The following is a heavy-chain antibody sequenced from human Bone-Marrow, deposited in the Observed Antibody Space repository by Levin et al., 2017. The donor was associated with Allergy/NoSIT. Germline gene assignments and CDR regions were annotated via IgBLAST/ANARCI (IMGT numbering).Heavy chain of an antibody. CDR1: GFTFSSYG. CDR3: ARVAGSITIFGVVNYYYYGMDV. D-gene: IGHD3-3*01. V-gene: IGHV3-33*01. Sequence: GESLKISCAASGFTFSSYGMHWVRQAPGKGLEWVAVIWYDGSNKYYADSVKGRFTISRDNSKNTLYLQMNSLRAEDTAVYYCARVAGSITIFGVVNYYYYGMDVWGQGTTVTVSS. CDR2: IWYDGSNK. J-gene: IGHJ6*02.